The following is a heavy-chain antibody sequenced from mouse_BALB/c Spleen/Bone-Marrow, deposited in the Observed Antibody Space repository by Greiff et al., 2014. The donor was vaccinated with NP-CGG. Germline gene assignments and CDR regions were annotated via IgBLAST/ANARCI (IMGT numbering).Heavy chain of an antibody. J-gene: IGHJ2*01. CDR1: GYAFSSYW. V-gene: IGHV1-80*01. CDR3: ARGRGWYFDY. CDR2: IYPGDGDT. D-gene: IGHD2-3*01. Sequence: VNVVESGAELVRPGSSVKISCKASGYAFSSYWMNWVKQRPGQGLEWIGQIYPGDGDTNYNGKFKGKATLTADKSSSTAYMQLSGLTSEDSAVYFCARGRGWYFDYWGQGTTLTVSS.